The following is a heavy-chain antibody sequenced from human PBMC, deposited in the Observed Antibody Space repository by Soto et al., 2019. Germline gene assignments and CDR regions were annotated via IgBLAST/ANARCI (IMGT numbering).Heavy chain of an antibody. Sequence: PSETLSLTCTVSGGSISGHYWIWIRQSPGKGLEWIGYIFYTGSTNYNPSLKSRVTLSADTSKNQFSLRLSSVTAAGTAVYYCARVGSSGWSPDYWGQGTLVTAPQ. CDR1: GGSISGHY. D-gene: IGHD6-19*01. V-gene: IGHV4-59*11. CDR3: ARVGSSGWSPDY. CDR2: IFYTGST. J-gene: IGHJ4*02.